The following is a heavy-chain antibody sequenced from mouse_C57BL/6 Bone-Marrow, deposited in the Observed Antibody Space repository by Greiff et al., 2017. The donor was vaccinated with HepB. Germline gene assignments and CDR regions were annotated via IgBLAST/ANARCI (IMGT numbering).Heavy chain of an antibody. D-gene: IGHD1-1*01. CDR1: GYTFTSYW. CDR2: IYPGNSDT. CDR3: TRKEEVTTVDY. V-gene: IGHV1-5*01. J-gene: IGHJ2*01. Sequence: EVQLQQSGTVLARPGASVKMSCKTSGYTFTSYWMNWVKQRPGQGLEWIGAIYPGNSDTSYNQKFKGKAKLTAVTSASTAYMELSSLTNEDSAVYYCTRKEEVTTVDYWGQGTTLTVSS.